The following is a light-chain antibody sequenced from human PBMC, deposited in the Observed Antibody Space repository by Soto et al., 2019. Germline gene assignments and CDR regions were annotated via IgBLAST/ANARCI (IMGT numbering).Light chain of an antibody. J-gene: IGKJ4*01. V-gene: IGKV3-20*01. Sequence: EIVLTQSPGTLSLSPVERATLSCRATQSVSGRHLAWYQQKPGQAPRLLIYGASSRATGIPDRFSGSGSGTVFTLSISRLEPEDFAVYYCQQHGSSPLTFGGGTKVDIK. CDR3: QQHGSSPLT. CDR1: QSVSGRH. CDR2: GAS.